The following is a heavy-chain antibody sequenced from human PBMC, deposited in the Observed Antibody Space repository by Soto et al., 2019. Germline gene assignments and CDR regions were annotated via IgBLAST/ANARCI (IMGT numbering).Heavy chain of an antibody. Sequence: EVQLVESGGGLVQPGGSLRLSCAASGFTFSSYWMHWVRQAPGKGLVWVSRINSDGSSTSYADSVKGRFTISRDNAXNXXYLQMNSLRAEDTAVYYCATDIVVVPAATYGGMDVWGQGTTVTVSS. CDR3: ATDIVVVPAATYGGMDV. D-gene: IGHD2-2*01. CDR2: INSDGSST. V-gene: IGHV3-74*01. J-gene: IGHJ6*02. CDR1: GFTFSSYW.